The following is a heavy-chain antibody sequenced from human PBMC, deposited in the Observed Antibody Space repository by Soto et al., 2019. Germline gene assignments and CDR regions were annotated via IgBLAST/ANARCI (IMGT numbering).Heavy chain of an antibody. CDR3: ARHRGPTGPNY. CDR1: GDSISSNNYH. Sequence: QLQLQESGPGLVKPSETLSLTCTVSGDSISSNNYHWGWIRQPPGKGLEWLGSMYHSGNTYHNPSLKNRVTISVDTYKNPLSLNLRSVTAADTAVYYCARHRGPTGPNYWGQGTLVSVSS. J-gene: IGHJ4*02. CDR2: MYHSGNT. V-gene: IGHV4-39*01. D-gene: IGHD3-10*01.